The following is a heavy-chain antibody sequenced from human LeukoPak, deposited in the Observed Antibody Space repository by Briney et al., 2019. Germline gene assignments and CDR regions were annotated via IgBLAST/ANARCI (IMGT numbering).Heavy chain of an antibody. Sequence: GGSLRLFCAASGFTFSSHWMHWVRQGPGKGLVWVSRINSDGSSTTYADSVKGRFTMSRDNAKNTLYLQMNSLRAEDTAVYYCARDSEGIVVSINYWGQGTLVTVSS. J-gene: IGHJ4*02. CDR1: GFTFSSHW. CDR3: ARDSEGIVVSINY. V-gene: IGHV3-74*01. CDR2: INSDGSST. D-gene: IGHD3-3*01.